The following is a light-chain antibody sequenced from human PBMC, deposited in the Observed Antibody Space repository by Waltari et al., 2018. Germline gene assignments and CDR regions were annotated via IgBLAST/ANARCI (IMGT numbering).Light chain of an antibody. CDR2: KDK. CDR3: QSVDSSATYVI. J-gene: IGLJ2*01. Sequence: SYDLTQPPSVSVSPGQTARITCSGHALQKQTGSWYQQKSGQAPVLMIFKDKERPSGIPERFSGSSSGTTVTLTISGVQAEDEADYYCQSVDSSATYVIFGGGTKLTVL. CDR1: ALQKQT. V-gene: IGLV3-25*03.